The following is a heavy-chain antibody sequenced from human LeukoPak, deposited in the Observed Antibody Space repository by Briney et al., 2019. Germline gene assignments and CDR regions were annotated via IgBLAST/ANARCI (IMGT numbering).Heavy chain of an antibody. CDR1: GFTFSSYE. J-gene: IGHJ6*04. CDR3: AELGITMIGGV. D-gene: IGHD3-10*02. CDR2: ISSSGSTI. Sequence: GGSLRLSCAASGFTFSSYEMNWVRQAPGEGLEWVSYISSSGSTIYYADSVKGRFTISRNNAKNSLYLQMNSLRAEDTAVYYCAELGITMIGGVWGKGTTVTISS. V-gene: IGHV3-48*03.